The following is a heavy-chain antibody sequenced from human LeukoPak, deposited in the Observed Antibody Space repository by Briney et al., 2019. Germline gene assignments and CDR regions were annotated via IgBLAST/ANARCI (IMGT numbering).Heavy chain of an antibody. V-gene: IGHV3-30*18. CDR3: AKSGGLAAAGLGY. J-gene: IGHJ4*02. Sequence: EGSLRLSCAASGFTFSSYWMSWVRQAPGKGLEWVAVISYDGRNKYYADSVKGRFTISRDNSKNTLYLQMNSLRTEDTAVYYCAKSGGLAAAGLGYWGQGTLVTVSS. CDR2: ISYDGRNK. D-gene: IGHD6-13*01. CDR1: GFTFSSYW.